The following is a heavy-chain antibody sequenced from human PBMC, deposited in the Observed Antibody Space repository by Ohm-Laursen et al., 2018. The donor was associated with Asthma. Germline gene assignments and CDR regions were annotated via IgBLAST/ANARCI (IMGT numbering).Heavy chain of an antibody. CDR1: GFIFTNYG. Sequence: SLRLSCAASGFIFTNYGMHWVRQAPGKGLEWVAVIWYDGTNKYYGDSVKGRFTISRDNSKNTVDLQMNSLRAEDTAVYYCARRTGVDAFDMWGQGTTVIVSS. V-gene: IGHV3-33*01. D-gene: IGHD1-1*01. J-gene: IGHJ3*02. CDR2: IWYDGTNK. CDR3: ARRTGVDAFDM.